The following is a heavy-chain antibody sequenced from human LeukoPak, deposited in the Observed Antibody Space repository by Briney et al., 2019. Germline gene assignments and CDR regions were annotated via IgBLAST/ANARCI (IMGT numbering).Heavy chain of an antibody. D-gene: IGHD2-15*01. CDR3: ARSPLRTYCSGGSCYSYNWFDP. CDR2: IYPGDSDT. CDR1: GYSFTSYW. J-gene: IGHJ5*02. Sequence: GESLKISCKGSGYSFTSYWIGWVRQMPGKGLEWMGTIYPGDSDTRYSPSFQGQVTISADKSISTAYLQWSSLKASDTAMYYCARSPLRTYCSGGSCYSYNWFDPWGQGTLVTVSS. V-gene: IGHV5-51*01.